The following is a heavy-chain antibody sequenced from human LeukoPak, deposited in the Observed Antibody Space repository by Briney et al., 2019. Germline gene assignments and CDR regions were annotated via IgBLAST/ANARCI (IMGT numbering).Heavy chain of an antibody. D-gene: IGHD3-22*01. CDR2: INPNSGGT. J-gene: IGHJ4*02. V-gene: IGHV1-2*02. CDR1: GYTFTGYY. CDR3: ARTMDSSGHYRWGIAY. Sequence: ASVKVSCKASGYTFTGYYMHWVRQAPGQGLERMGWINPNSGGTNYAQKFQGRVTMTRDTSISTAYMELSRLRSDDTAVYYCARTMDSSGHYRWGIAYWGQGTLVTVSS.